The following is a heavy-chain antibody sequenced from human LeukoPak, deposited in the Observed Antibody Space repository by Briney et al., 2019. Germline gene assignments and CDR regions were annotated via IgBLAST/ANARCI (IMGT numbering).Heavy chain of an antibody. D-gene: IGHD1-26*01. Sequence: ASVKLSCKASGYTFTGYYIHWVRQAPGQGLEWMGWINLNSGGTNNEHKFQGRVTMTRDTSISTANMELRSLRSDDTAVYYCAREEVGATVDYWGQGTLVTVSS. V-gene: IGHV1-2*07. J-gene: IGHJ4*02. CDR2: INLNSGGT. CDR3: AREEVGATVDY. CDR1: GYTFTGYY.